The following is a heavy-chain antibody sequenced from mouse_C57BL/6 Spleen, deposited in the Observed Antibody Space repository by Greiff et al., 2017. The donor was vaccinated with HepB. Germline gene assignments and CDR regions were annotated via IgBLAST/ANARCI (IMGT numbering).Heavy chain of an antibody. J-gene: IGHJ2*01. CDR2: INPSTGGT. D-gene: IGHD1-1*01. Sequence: EVQLQQSGPELVKPGASVKISCKASGYSFTGYYMHWVKQSPEKSLEWIGEINPSTGGTTYNQKFKAKATLTVDKSSSTAYMQLKSLTSEDSAVYYCARKEVVATGDYWGQGTTLTVSS. V-gene: IGHV1-42*01. CDR1: GYSFTGYY. CDR3: ARKEVVATGDY.